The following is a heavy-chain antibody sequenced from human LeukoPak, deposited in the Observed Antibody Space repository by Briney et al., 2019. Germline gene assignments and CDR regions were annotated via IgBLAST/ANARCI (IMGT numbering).Heavy chain of an antibody. CDR3: ARGYSSSPTNYYYYGMDV. D-gene: IGHD6-6*01. J-gene: IGHJ6*02. CDR2: ISSSGSTI. Sequence: GGSLRLSCAASRFTFSDYYMSWIRQAPGNGLEWVSYISSSGSTIYYADSLKGRFTISRDNAKNSLYLQMNSLRAEDTAVYYCARGYSSSPTNYYYYGMDVWGQGTTVTVSS. CDR1: RFTFSDYY. V-gene: IGHV3-11*01.